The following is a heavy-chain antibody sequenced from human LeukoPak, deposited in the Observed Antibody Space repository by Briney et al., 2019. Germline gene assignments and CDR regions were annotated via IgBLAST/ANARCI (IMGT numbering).Heavy chain of an antibody. CDR1: GGSISSYY. V-gene: IGHV4-59*01. J-gene: IGHJ4*02. CDR3: ARGHNYYDSSGYFDY. Sequence: SETLSLTCAVSGGSISSYYWSWIRQPPGKGLEWIGYIYYSGSTNYNPSLKSRVTISVDTSKNQFSLKLSSVTAADTAVYYCARGHNYYDSSGYFDYWGQGTLVTVSS. D-gene: IGHD3-22*01. CDR2: IYYSGST.